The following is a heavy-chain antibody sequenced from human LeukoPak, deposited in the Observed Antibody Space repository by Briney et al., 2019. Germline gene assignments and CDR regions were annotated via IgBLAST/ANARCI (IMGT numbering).Heavy chain of an antibody. CDR2: ISYDGSNK. Sequence: PGRSLRRSCAASGFTFSSYAMHWVRQAPGKGLEWVAVISYDGSNKYYADSVKGRFTISRDNSKNTLYLQMNSLRAEDTAVYYCASGSGSYYRIDYWGQGTLVTVSS. J-gene: IGHJ4*02. D-gene: IGHD3-10*01. CDR1: GFTFSSYA. CDR3: ASGSGSYYRIDY. V-gene: IGHV3-30*04.